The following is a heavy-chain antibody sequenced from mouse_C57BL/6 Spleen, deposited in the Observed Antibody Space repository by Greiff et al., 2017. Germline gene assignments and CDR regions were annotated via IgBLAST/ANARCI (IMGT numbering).Heavy chain of an antibody. CDR1: GFTFSSYA. CDR2: ISDGGSYT. D-gene: IGHD4-1*01. V-gene: IGHV5-4*01. Sequence: EVQGVESGGGLVKPGGSLKLSCAASGFTFSSYAMSWVRQTPEKRLEWVATISDGGSYTYYPDTVKGRFTISRDNAKNNLYLQMSHLKSEDTAMYYCASSRTGTFDYWGQGTTLTVSS. J-gene: IGHJ2*01. CDR3: ASSRTGTFDY.